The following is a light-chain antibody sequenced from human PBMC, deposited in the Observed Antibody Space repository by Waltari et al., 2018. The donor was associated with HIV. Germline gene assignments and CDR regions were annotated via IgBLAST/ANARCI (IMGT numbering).Light chain of an antibody. CDR1: NSNSGSNT. J-gene: IGLJ2*01. CDR2: GNT. CDR3: AAWDDSLNGEVV. V-gene: IGLV1-44*01. Sequence: QSDLTQPPSASGTPGQRVTISCSGRNSNSGSNTVNWYQQLPGTAPKLLIYGNTQRPSGVPDRFSGSKSGTSASLAISGLQSEDEADYYCAAWDDSLNGEVVFGGGTKLTVL.